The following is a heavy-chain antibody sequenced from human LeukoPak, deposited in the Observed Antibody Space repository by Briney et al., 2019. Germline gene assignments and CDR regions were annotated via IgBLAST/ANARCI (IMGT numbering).Heavy chain of an antibody. D-gene: IGHD3-10*01. CDR1: GGSISSSSYY. J-gene: IGHJ6*03. V-gene: IGHV4-39*01. Sequence: SETLSLTCTVSGGSISSSSYYWGWIRQPPGKGLEWIVSIYYSGSTYYNPSLKSRVTISVDTSKNQFSLKLSSVTAADTAVYYCARIHGSGSYYNFGDYYYMDVWGKGTTVTVSS. CDR3: ARIHGSGSYYNFGDYYYMDV. CDR2: IYYSGST.